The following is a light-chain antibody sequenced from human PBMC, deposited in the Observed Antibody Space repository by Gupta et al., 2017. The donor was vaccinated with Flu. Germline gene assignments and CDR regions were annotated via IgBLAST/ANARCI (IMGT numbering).Light chain of an antibody. CDR3: QQYYSTPPLIT. V-gene: IGKV4-1*01. CDR1: QSVLYSSNNKNY. CDR2: WAS. Sequence: DIVMTQSPDSLAESLGERATINCKSSQSVLYSSNNKNYLAWYQQKPGQPPKLLIYWASTRESGVPDRFSGSGSGTDFTLTISSLQAEDVAVYYCQQYYSTPPLITFGQGTRLEIK. J-gene: IGKJ5*01.